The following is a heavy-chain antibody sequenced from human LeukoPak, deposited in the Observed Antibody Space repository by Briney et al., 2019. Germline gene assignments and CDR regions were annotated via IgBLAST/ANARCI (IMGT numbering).Heavy chain of an antibody. CDR2: ISSSGGYI. CDR1: GVTFSSYS. D-gene: IGHD3-10*01. V-gene: IGHV3-21*01. J-gene: IGHJ3*02. CDR3: ARDHVDPILWFGELFGAFDI. Sequence: GGSLRLSCAASGVTFSSYSMDWVRQAPGKGLEWVSSISSSGGYIYYADSVKGRFTISRDNAKNSLYPQMNSLRAEDTAAYYCARDHVDPILWFGELFGAFDIWGQGTMVTVSS.